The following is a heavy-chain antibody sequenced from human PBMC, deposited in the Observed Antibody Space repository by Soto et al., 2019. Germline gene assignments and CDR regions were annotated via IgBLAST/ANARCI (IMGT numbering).Heavy chain of an antibody. CDR1: GFTFTAFS. CDR3: VKGGNSFDV. Sequence: GGSLRLSCEVSGFTFTAFSMSWVRQAPGKGLEWVATIKPDGSDKYYMDSVKGRFSISRDNAKKFLFLQMNSLRDDDTAVYYCVKGGNSFDVWGQGTLVTVSS. J-gene: IGHJ3*01. CDR2: IKPDGSDK. D-gene: IGHD6-13*01. V-gene: IGHV3-7*01.